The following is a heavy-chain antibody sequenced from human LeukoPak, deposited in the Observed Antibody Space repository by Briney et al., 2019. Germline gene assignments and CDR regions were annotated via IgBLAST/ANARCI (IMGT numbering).Heavy chain of an antibody. Sequence: GGSLRPSCAASGFTFSSYWMSWVRQAPGKGLEWVANIKQDGSEKYYVDSVKGRFTISRDNAKNSLYLQMNSLRAEDTAVYYCARADSSGYNDAFDIWGQGTMVTVSS. CDR1: GFTFSSYW. CDR3: ARADSSGYNDAFDI. D-gene: IGHD3-22*01. CDR2: IKQDGSEK. V-gene: IGHV3-7*01. J-gene: IGHJ3*02.